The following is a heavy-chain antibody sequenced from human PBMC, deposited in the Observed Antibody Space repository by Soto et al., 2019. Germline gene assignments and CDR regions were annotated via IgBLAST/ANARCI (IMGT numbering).Heavy chain of an antibody. Sequence: QVQLVQSGAEVKKPGASVKVSCKASGYTFSDYYMHWVRQAPGQGLEWMGWINTDSGCTNNAQKFQGSVTMTRDTSSSTAYMQLRGLKSDDTAVYFCARSRKQPDFDLWGQGTLVSVSS. D-gene: IGHD6-13*01. V-gene: IGHV1-2*04. CDR2: INTDSGCT. J-gene: IGHJ4*02. CDR3: ARSRKQPDFDL. CDR1: GYTFSDYY.